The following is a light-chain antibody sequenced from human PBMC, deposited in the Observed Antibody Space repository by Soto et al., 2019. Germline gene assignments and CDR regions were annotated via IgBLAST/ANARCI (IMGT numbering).Light chain of an antibody. V-gene: IGLV2-14*01. Sequence: QSALTQPASVSGSPGQSITISCTGTSSDVGGYNYVSWYQQHPGKAPKRMLYDVSNRPSGVYNSFSGSKSGNTDSLTISGLQSEDEADYYCSSYTSSSTYVFGTGTKLTVI. CDR2: DVS. J-gene: IGLJ1*01. CDR1: SSDVGGYNY. CDR3: SSYTSSSTYV.